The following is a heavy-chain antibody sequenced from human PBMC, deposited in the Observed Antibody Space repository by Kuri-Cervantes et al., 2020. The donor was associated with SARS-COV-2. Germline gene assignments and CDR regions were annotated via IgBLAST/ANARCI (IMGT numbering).Heavy chain of an antibody. D-gene: IGHD1-7*01. Sequence: SQTLSLTCAVSGGSISSGGYSWSWIRQPPGRGLQWIGYIYHSGNTYYNPSLKGRVTISLDRSKNQFSLNLSSVTAADTAVYYCARDEGITGTYNWFDPWGQGTLVTVPQ. CDR1: GGSISSGGYS. J-gene: IGHJ5*02. CDR2: IYHSGNT. V-gene: IGHV4-30-2*01. CDR3: ARDEGITGTYNWFDP.